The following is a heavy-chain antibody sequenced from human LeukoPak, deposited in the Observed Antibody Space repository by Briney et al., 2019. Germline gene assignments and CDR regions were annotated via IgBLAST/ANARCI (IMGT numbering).Heavy chain of an antibody. Sequence: SQTLSLTCTVSGGSISSGSYYWSWIRQPAGKGLEWIGRIYTSGSTNYNPSLKSRVTISVDTSKNQFSLKLSSVTAADTAVYYCARHLRFSGYYFYYMDVWGKGTTVTVSS. CDR2: IYTSGST. D-gene: IGHD3-3*01. CDR1: GGSISSGSYY. CDR3: ARHLRFSGYYFYYMDV. J-gene: IGHJ6*03. V-gene: IGHV4-61*02.